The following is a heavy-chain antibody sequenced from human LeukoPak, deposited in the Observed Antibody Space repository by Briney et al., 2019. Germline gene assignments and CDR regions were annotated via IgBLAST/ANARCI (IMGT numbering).Heavy chain of an antibody. CDR2: ISAYNGNT. CDR3: ASSTVTTTGLDY. D-gene: IGHD4-11*01. J-gene: IGHJ4*02. CDR1: RYTFTSYG. Sequence: ASVKVSCKASRYTFTSYGISWVRQAPGQGLEWMGWISAYNGNTNYAQKLQGRVTMTTDTSTSTAYMELRSLRSDDTAVYYCASSTVTTTGLDYWGQGTLVTVSS. V-gene: IGHV1-18*01.